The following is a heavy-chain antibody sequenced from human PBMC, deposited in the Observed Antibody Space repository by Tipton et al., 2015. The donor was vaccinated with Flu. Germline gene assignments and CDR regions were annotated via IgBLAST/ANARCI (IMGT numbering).Heavy chain of an antibody. Sequence: QLVQSGAEVKKPGASVKVSCKASGYTFTGYYMHWVRQAPGQGLEWMGRINPNSGGTNYAQKFQGRVTMTRDTSISTAYMELSRLRSDDTAVYYCAREWTSLPVNWFDPWGQGTLVTVSS. CDR1: GYTFTGYY. J-gene: IGHJ5*02. CDR2: INPNSGGT. CDR3: AREWTSLPVNWFDP. D-gene: IGHD3/OR15-3a*01. V-gene: IGHV1-2*06.